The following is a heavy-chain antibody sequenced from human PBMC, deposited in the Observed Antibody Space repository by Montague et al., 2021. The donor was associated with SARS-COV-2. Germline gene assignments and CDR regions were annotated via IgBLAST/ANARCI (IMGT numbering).Heavy chain of an antibody. Sequence: CAISGDSVSSHIATWNWIRQSPSRGLEWLGRTYYRSKWYNDYAVSVKSRVIINPDTSNNRISLQLNSVTPEDTAVYYCARTIVVVSAASRYFDLWGRGTLVTVSS. CDR3: ARTIVVVSAASRYFDL. D-gene: IGHD2-2*01. V-gene: IGHV6-1*01. CDR1: GDSVSSHIAT. CDR2: TYYRSKWYN. J-gene: IGHJ2*01.